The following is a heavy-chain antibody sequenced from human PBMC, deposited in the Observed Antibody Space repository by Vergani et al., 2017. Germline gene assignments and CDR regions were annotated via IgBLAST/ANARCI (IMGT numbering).Heavy chain of an antibody. Sequence: QVQLVQSGAEVKKPGSSVKVSSKASGGTFSSYTISWVRQAPGQGLEWMGRIIPILGIANYAQKFQGRVTITADKSTSTAYMELSSLRSDDTAVYYCARSDYLFWFDPWGQGTLVTVSS. V-gene: IGHV1-69*02. D-gene: IGHD2/OR15-2a*01. CDR1: GGTFSSYT. CDR2: IIPILGIA. J-gene: IGHJ5*02. CDR3: ARSDYLFWFDP.